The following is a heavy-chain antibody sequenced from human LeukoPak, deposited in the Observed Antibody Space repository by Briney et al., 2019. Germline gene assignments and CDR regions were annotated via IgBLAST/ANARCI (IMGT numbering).Heavy chain of an antibody. J-gene: IGHJ4*02. Sequence: GGSLRLSCAASGFSFSSYAMSWVRQAPEKGLEWVSTINHSGSDTYFADSVKGRFTVSRDNSKNTLYLQMKSLRAEDTAVYYCAKDLGGRTAFDYWGQGTLVTVSS. CDR1: GFSFSSYA. CDR2: INHSGSDT. CDR3: AKDLGGRTAFDY. V-gene: IGHV3-23*05. D-gene: IGHD2-15*01.